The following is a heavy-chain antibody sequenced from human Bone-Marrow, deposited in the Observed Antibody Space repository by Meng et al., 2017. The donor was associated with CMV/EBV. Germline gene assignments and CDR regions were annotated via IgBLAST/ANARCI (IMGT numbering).Heavy chain of an antibody. CDR1: GFTFGDYA. CDR3: AKKLVSSSGYYYPSY. J-gene: IGHJ4*02. V-gene: IGHV3-23*01. CDR2: ISGSGGST. D-gene: IGHD3-22*01. Sequence: GGSLRLSCTASGFTFGDYAMSWVRQAPGKGLEWVSAISGSGGSTYYADSVKGRFTISRDNSKNTLYLQMNSLRAEDTAVYYCAKKLVSSSGYYYPSYWGQGTLVTVSS.